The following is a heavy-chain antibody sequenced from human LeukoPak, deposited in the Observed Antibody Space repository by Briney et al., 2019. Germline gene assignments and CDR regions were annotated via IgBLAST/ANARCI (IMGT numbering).Heavy chain of an antibody. CDR3: ARHARLATRTFDY. CDR1: GDSINSFY. D-gene: IGHD1-1*01. CDR2: VFHTGDT. Sequence: PSETLSLTCAVSGDSINSFYWSWIRQPPGKGLEWIGYVFHTGDTNSNPSLKSRVTVSLDTSTSQVSLRLTSVTAADTAVYYCARHARLATRTFDYWGQGSLVTVSS. V-gene: IGHV4-59*08. J-gene: IGHJ4*02.